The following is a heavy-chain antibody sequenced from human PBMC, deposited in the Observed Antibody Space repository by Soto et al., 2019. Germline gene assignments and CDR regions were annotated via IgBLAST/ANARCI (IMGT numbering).Heavy chain of an antibody. CDR3: ARGKVATIIPSGMDV. J-gene: IGHJ6*02. Sequence: NYAQKFKGRVTITADESTSTAYMELSSLRSEDTAVYYCARGKVATIIPSGMDVWGQGTTVTVSS. D-gene: IGHD5-12*01. V-gene: IGHV1-69*01.